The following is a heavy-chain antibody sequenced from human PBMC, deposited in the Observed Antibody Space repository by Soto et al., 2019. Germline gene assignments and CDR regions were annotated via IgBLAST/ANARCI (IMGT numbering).Heavy chain of an antibody. D-gene: IGHD3-9*01. CDR1: GFTFSRHG. Sequence: QVQLVESGGGVVQPGRSLRLSCAASGFTFSRHGMHWVRQAPGKGLEWVAVISYDGRNKYYADSVKGRFTISRDNSKNTLYLQMNIMRAEDTAVFYCARDTYDILTGYPRPNPDYWGQGTLVTVSS. CDR3: ARDTYDILTGYPRPNPDY. J-gene: IGHJ4*02. CDR2: ISYDGRNK. V-gene: IGHV3-30*04.